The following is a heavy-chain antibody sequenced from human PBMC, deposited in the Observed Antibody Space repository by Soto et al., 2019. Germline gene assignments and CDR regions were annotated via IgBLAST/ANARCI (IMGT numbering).Heavy chain of an antibody. V-gene: IGHV3-49*04. Sequence: PGGSLRLSCTASGFSFGDYAMSCVRHAPGKGLEWVGFIRSKAHGGTTAYAPSVKGRFTISRDDSRTISYLQMNSMKTEDTAVYYCSRTYYYHSTGYYRYWGQGTQVAVSS. CDR2: IRSKAHGGTT. CDR1: GFSFGDYA. D-gene: IGHD3-22*01. CDR3: SRTYYYHSTGYYRY. J-gene: IGHJ4*02.